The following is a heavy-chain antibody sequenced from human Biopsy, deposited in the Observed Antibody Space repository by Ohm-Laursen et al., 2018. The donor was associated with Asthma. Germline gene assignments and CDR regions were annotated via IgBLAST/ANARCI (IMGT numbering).Heavy chain of an antibody. CDR3: ARCQVGYSSGWSLLLKKIYYSGMDV. V-gene: IGHV1-69*01. CDR1: GGTFSNFA. D-gene: IGHD6-19*01. CDR2: IMTVFGTI. J-gene: IGHJ6*02. Sequence: SSVKASCKVPGGTFSNFAISWARQAPGQGLEWLGGIMTVFGTINYAQKFQGRVTITADESTSTAYMEVTSLRSEDTAIYYCARCQVGYSSGWSLLLKKIYYSGMDVWGQGTAVTVSS.